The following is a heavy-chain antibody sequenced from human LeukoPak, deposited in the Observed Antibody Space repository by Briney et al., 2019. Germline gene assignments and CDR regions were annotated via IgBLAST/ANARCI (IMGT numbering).Heavy chain of an antibody. D-gene: IGHD2-2*02. CDR1: GFTFSRFS. CDR2: ISSSGTYI. CDR3: ARDSGPYTPDAFDI. V-gene: IGHV3-21*01. J-gene: IGHJ3*02. Sequence: PGGSLRLSCAASGFTFSRFSMNWVRQAPGKGLEWVSSISSSGTYIYYADSVKGRFTISRDSAKNSLYLQMNSLRAEDTAVYYCARDSGPYTPDAFDIWGQGTMVTVSS.